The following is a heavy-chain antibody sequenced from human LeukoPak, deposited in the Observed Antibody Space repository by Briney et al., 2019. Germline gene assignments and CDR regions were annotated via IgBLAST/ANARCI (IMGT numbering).Heavy chain of an antibody. J-gene: IGHJ3*02. Sequence: PGGSLRLSCAASGFTFSSFWMSWVRQAPGKGLEWVANMKQDGSQKYYVDSVKGRSTISRDNAKNSLYLQMNSPRAEDTAVYYCARKRSPGAFDIWGQGTMVTVSS. CDR2: MKQDGSQK. CDR1: GFTFSSFW. V-gene: IGHV3-7*01. CDR3: ARKRSPGAFDI.